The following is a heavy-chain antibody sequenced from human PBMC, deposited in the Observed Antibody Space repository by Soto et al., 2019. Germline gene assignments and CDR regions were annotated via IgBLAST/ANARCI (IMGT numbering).Heavy chain of an antibody. Sequence: QAQVVESGGGLVKPGGSLRPSCATSGINFSDHFMAWIRLSPGKGLEWIAYISGSGTTIYYADSVRGRFTISRDNANDSLYLQMNSLRAEDTAVYYCARDGRYKTPYDGFDTWGQGTTVTVSS. CDR1: GINFSDHF. D-gene: IGHD1-26*01. CDR3: ARDGRYKTPYDGFDT. CDR2: ISGSGTTI. J-gene: IGHJ3*02. V-gene: IGHV3-11*01.